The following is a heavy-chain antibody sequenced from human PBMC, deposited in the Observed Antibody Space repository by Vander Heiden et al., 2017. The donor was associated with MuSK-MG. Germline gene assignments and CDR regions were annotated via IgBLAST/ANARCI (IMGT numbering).Heavy chain of an antibody. J-gene: IGHJ4*02. CDR3: ANRGSSGYYSDY. V-gene: IGHV4-34*01. D-gene: IGHD3-22*01. CDR1: GGSFSGYY. CDR2: IKHSRST. Sequence: QVQLQQWGAGLLKPPATLSLPCAVYGGSFSGYYWSWIRQPPGKGLEWIGEIKHSRSTNYNPSLESRVTISVDTSKNQFSLKLSSVTAADTAVYYGANRGSSGYYSDYWGQGTLVTVSS.